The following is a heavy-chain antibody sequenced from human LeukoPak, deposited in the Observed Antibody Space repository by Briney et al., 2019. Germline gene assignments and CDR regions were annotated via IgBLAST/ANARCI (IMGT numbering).Heavy chain of an antibody. J-gene: IGHJ4*02. CDR2: INHSGST. CDR3: VRGRAVAGIERGAKRLDY. Sequence: SETLSLTCAVYGGSFSGYYWSWIRQPPGKGLEWIGEINHSGSTNYNPSLKSRVTISVDTSKNQFSLKLSSVTAADTAVYYCVRGRAVAGIERGAKRLDYWGQGTLVTVSS. CDR1: GGSFSGYY. V-gene: IGHV4-34*01. D-gene: IGHD6-19*01.